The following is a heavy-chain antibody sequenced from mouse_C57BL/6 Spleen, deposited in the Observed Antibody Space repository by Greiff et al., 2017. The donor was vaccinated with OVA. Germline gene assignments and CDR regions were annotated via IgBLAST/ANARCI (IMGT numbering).Heavy chain of an antibody. D-gene: IGHD2-1*01. CDR3: AKGFYGNWDY. V-gene: IGHV1-82*01. CDR1: GYAFSSSW. J-gene: IGHJ2*01. CDR2: IYPGDGDT. Sequence: QVQLQQSGPELVKPGASVKISCTASGYAFSSSWMNWVQQRPGKGLEWIGRIYPGDGDTNYNGKVKGKATLTADKSSSTAYMQRSSLTSEDTAVYVCAKGFYGNWDYWGQGTTLTVSS.